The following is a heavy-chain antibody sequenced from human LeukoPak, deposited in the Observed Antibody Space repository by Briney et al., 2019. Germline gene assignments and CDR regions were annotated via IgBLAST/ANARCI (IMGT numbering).Heavy chain of an antibody. CDR3: ARDSFRYYYDSSGYYAPTDY. CDR1: GFTFSSYG. V-gene: IGHV3-33*01. CDR2: IWYDGSNK. J-gene: IGHJ4*02. Sequence: GRSLRLSCAASGFTFSSYGMHWVRQAPGKGLEWVAVIWYDGSNKYYADSVKGRFTISRDNSKNTLYLQMNSLRAEDTAVYYCARDSFRYYYDSSGYYAPTDYWGQGTLVTVSS. D-gene: IGHD3-22*01.